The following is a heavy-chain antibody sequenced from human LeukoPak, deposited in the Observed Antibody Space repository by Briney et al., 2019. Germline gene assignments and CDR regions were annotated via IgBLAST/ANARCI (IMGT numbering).Heavy chain of an antibody. D-gene: IGHD5-24*01. Sequence: GASVKVSRKASGYTFTSNGISWVRQAPGKGLEWMGWISANSGNTNYAQNMQGRVTMTTETSSSTAYMELRNLRSDDTAVYYCARDKNYRFDYWGQGTLVTVSS. CDR1: GYTFTSNG. CDR2: ISANSGNT. CDR3: ARDKNYRFDY. J-gene: IGHJ4*02. V-gene: IGHV1-18*01.